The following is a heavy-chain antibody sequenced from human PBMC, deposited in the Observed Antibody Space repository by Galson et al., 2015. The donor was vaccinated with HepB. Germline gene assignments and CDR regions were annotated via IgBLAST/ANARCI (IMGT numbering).Heavy chain of an antibody. CDR1: GGSISSYY. D-gene: IGHD6-6*01. CDR3: ARGRLIEYSSSDRKYYFDY. CDR2: IYYSGST. J-gene: IGHJ4*02. V-gene: IGHV4-59*01. Sequence: SETLSLTCTVSGGSISSYYWSWIRQPPGKGLEWIGYIYYSGSTNYNPSLKSRVTISVDTSKNQFSLKLSSVTAADTAVYYCARGRLIEYSSSDRKYYFDYWGQGTLVTVSS.